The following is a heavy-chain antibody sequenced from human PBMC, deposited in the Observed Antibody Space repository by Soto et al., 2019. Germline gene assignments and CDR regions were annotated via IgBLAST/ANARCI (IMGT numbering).Heavy chain of an antibody. CDR2: IIPIFGTA. Sequence: QVQLVQSGAEVKKPGSSVKVSCKASGGTFSSYAISWVRQAPGQGLEWMGGIIPIFGTANYAQKFQGRVTTTAAESSSTADMELSSLSSEDTAVYYCVGVKTTLTTLSAFDIWGQGTMVTVSS. CDR1: GGTFSSYA. V-gene: IGHV1-69*12. J-gene: IGHJ3*02. D-gene: IGHD4-17*01. CDR3: VGVKTTLTTLSAFDI.